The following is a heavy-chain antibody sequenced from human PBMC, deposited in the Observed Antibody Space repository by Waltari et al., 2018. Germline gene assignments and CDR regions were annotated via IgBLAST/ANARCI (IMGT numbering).Heavy chain of an antibody. D-gene: IGHD3-22*01. Sequence: QVQLVQSGAEVKKPGASVKVSCKASGYTFTSYDINWVRQATGQGLEWMGWMNPNSVNKGYAQKFQCRVTMTRNTSISPAYMELSSLRSEDTAVYYCARGGYYDSSGYYGMDVWGQGTTVTVSS. CDR1: GYTFTSYD. J-gene: IGHJ6*02. CDR2: MNPNSVNK. CDR3: ARGGYYDSSGYYGMDV. V-gene: IGHV1-8*02.